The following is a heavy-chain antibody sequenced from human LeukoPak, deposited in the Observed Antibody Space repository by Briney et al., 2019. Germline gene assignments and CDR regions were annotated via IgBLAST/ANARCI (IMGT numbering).Heavy chain of an antibody. CDR3: ARDKVTGASYFDY. V-gene: IGHV3-7*01. J-gene: IGHJ4*02. D-gene: IGHD7-27*01. CDR2: IKQDGGEI. CDR1: GFTFRNYW. Sequence: GGSLRLSCAASGFTFRNYWMSWVRRTPGEALEWVANIKQDGGEIYYLDSVKGRFTISRDNAKNSLYLQMNSLRGDDTAVYYCARDKVTGASYFDYWGQGTLVTVSS.